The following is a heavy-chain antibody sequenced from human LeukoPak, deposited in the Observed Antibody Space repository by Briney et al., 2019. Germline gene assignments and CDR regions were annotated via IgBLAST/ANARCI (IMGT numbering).Heavy chain of an antibody. D-gene: IGHD1-26*01. Sequence: GGSLRLSCAASGFTFSYFWMTWVRQAPGKGLEWVASVREDDTNKDYVDSARGRFNISRDNGKSSLFLQMSSLRVEDTAFYYCARGVASTRVLGWPLDSWGRGSLVTVSS. J-gene: IGHJ4*02. CDR2: VREDDTNK. V-gene: IGHV3-7*03. CDR3: ARGVASTRVLGWPLDS. CDR1: GFTFSYFW.